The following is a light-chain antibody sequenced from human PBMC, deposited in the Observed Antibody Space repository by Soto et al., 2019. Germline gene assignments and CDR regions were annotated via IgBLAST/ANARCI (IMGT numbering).Light chain of an antibody. Sequence: DIQMTQSPSTLSATAGDRVTITCRASQSISSWLAWYQHKPGKAPKLLIYDASNLDSGVPSRFSGSGSGTNFTLTIASLEPDDFAVYYCQQRSNWPYLTFGGGTRV. CDR1: QSISSW. CDR3: QQRSNWPYLT. CDR2: DAS. V-gene: IGKV1-5*01. J-gene: IGKJ4*01.